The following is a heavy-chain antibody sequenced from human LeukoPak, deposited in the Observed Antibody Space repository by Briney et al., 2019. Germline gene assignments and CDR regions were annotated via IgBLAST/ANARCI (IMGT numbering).Heavy chain of an antibody. CDR2: IYYSGST. CDR1: GGSFSTFH. CDR3: ARGHTIGAAARWFDP. J-gene: IGHJ5*02. V-gene: IGHV4-59*01. D-gene: IGHD6-13*01. Sequence: SETLSLTCTVSGGSFSTFHWSWIRQPPGKGLGWIGSIYYSGSTNYNPSLKSRVTVSVDTSKMQFSLRLSSVIAAGTAMYYCARGHTIGAAARWFDPWGQGTLVTVSS.